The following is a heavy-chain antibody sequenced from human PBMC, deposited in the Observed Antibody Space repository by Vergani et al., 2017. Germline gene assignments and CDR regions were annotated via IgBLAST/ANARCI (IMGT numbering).Heavy chain of an antibody. J-gene: IGHJ6*02. D-gene: IGHD3-3*01. CDR2: INPSGGST. Sequence: QVQLVQSGAEVKKPGSSVKVSCKASGGTFSSYAISWVRQAPGQGLEWMGIINPSGGSTSYAQKFQGRVTMTRDTSTSTVYMELSSLRSEDTAVYYCARDQVIDYDFWSGSYYYYGMDVWGQGTTVTVSS. CDR3: ARDQVIDYDFWSGSYYYYGMDV. CDR1: GGTFSSYA. V-gene: IGHV1-46*01.